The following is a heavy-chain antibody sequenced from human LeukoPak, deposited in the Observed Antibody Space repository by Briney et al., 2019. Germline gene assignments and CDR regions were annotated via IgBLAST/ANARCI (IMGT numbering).Heavy chain of an antibody. CDR2: INSSTSTI. V-gene: IGHV3-48*01. D-gene: IGHD3-16*01. CDR3: ARDQRGERTDY. CDR1: GFTFSIYA. J-gene: IGHJ4*02. Sequence: GGSLRLSCAASGFTFSIYAMNWFRQAPGKGLEWVSYINSSTSTIYYADSVKGRFTISRDNAKNSLYLQMNSLRVEDTAVYYCARDQRGERTDYWGQGTLVTVSS.